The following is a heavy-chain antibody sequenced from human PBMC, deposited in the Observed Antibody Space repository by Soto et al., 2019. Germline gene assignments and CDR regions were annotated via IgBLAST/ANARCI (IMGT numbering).Heavy chain of an antibody. V-gene: IGHV1-3*01. CDR1: GYTFTSYA. Sequence: ASVKVSCKASGYTFTSYAMHWVRQAPGQRLEWMGGIDADNGNTIYAQKFQGRVTMTEDTSTDTAYMELSSLRSEDTAVYYCATDLSCSGGSCYSGMDVWGQGTTVTVSS. CDR3: ATDLSCSGGSCYSGMDV. J-gene: IGHJ6*02. D-gene: IGHD2-15*01. CDR2: IDADNGNT.